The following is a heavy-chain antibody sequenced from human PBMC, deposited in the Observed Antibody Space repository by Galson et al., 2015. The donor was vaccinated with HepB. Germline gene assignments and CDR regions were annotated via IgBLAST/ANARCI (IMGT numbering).Heavy chain of an antibody. V-gene: IGHV3-15*07. CDR3: TTDSVVVPAAFDY. D-gene: IGHD2-2*01. CDR1: GFTFSNAW. CDR2: IKSKTDGGTT. Sequence: SLRLSCAASGFTFSNAWMNWVRQAPGKGLEWVGRIKSKTDGGTTDYAAPVKGRFTISRDDSKNTLYLQMNSLKTEDTAVYYCTTDSVVVPAAFDYWGQGTLVTVSS. J-gene: IGHJ4*02.